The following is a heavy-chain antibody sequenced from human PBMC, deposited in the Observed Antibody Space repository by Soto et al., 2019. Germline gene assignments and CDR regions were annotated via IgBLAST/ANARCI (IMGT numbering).Heavy chain of an antibody. J-gene: IGHJ4*02. CDR1: GFTFSSYW. D-gene: IGHD3-22*01. CDR2: IKQDGSEK. V-gene: IGHV3-7*03. Sequence: EVQLVESGGGLVQPGGSLRLCCAASGFTFSSYWMSWVRQAPGKGLEWVASIKQDGSEKYYVDSVKGRFTISRDNAKNSLYLQMISLRAEDTAVYYCARALRDYYDSSGYRTPQHYYFDYWGQGTLVTVSS. CDR3: ARALRDYYDSSGYRTPQHYYFDY.